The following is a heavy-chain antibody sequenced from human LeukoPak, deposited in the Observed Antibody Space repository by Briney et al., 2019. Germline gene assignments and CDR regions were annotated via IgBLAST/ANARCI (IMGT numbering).Heavy chain of an antibody. CDR1: GYTFTSYD. Sequence: ASVKVCCKASGYTFTSYDINWVRQATGQGLEWMGWMNPNSGNTGYAQKFQGRVTMTRNTSISTAYMELSSLRSEDTAVYYCASSCGGDCYYRAFDIWGQGTMVTVSS. D-gene: IGHD2-21*02. CDR2: MNPNSGNT. CDR3: ASSCGGDCYYRAFDI. J-gene: IGHJ3*02. V-gene: IGHV1-8*01.